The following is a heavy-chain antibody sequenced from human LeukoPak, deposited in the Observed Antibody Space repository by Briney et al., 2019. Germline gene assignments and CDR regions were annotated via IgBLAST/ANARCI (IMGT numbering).Heavy chain of an antibody. CDR3: AKFDYDILTGYSTFDY. Sequence: GGSLRLSCAASGFTFSSYAMSWVRQAPGKGLEWVSAIGGSGGSTYYADSVKGRFTISRDNSKNTLYLQMNSLRAEDTAVYYCAKFDYDILTGYSTFDYWGQGTLVTVSS. J-gene: IGHJ4*02. V-gene: IGHV3-23*01. CDR1: GFTFSSYA. CDR2: IGGSGGST. D-gene: IGHD3-9*01.